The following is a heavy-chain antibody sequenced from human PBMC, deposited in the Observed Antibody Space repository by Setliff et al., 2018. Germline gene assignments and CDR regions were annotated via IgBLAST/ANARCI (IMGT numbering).Heavy chain of an antibody. V-gene: IGHV1-69*05. CDR2: LIPMFGTP. Sequence: SVKVSCKASGDSFSNYAISWVRQAPGQGLEWMGGLIPMFGTPGYSQKFQDRVTMTTDTPTSTAYMELRSLRSDDTAVYYCARGPPDFVVVPAAAKFDFWGQGTLVTVSS. CDR1: GDSFSNYA. D-gene: IGHD2-2*01. CDR3: ARGPPDFVVVPAAAKFDF. J-gene: IGHJ4*02.